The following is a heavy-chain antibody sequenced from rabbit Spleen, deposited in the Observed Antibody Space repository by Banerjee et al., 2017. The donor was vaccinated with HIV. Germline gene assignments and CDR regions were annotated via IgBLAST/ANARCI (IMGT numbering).Heavy chain of an antibody. J-gene: IGHJ6*01. V-gene: IGHV1S40*01. D-gene: IGHD8-1*01. CDR2: IAGGSSGFT. CDR3: ARDTGSSFSSYGMDL. Sequence: QSLEESGGDLVKPEGSLTLACTASGFSFSGSYYMCWVRQAPGKGLEWISCIAGGSSGFTYSATWAKGRFTISKTSSTTVTLQMTSLTVADTATYFCARDTGSSFSSYGMDLWGPGTLVTVS. CDR1: GFSFSGSYY.